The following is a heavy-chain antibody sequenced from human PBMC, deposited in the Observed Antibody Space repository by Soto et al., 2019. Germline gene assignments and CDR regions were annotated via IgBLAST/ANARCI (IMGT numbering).Heavy chain of an antibody. J-gene: IGHJ5*02. CDR2: IIPIFGTA. D-gene: IGHD6-19*01. V-gene: IGHV1-69*13. Sequence: SVKVSCKASGGTFSSYAISWVRQAPGQGLEWMGGIIPIFGTANYAQKFQGRVTITADESTSTAYMELSSLRSEDTAVYYCAREPGIAVAGTMGGPFDPWGQGTLVTVSS. CDR3: AREPGIAVAGTMGGPFDP. CDR1: GGTFSSYA.